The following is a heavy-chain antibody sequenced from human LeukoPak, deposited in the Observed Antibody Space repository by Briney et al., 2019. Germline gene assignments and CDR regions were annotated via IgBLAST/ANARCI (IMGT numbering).Heavy chain of an antibody. CDR2: INHSGST. CDR3: ARGRNIAAAGTNWFDP. V-gene: IGHV4-34*01. Sequence: SETLSLTCAVYGVSFSGYYWSWIRQPPGKGLEWIGEINHSGSTNYNPSLKSRVTISVDTSKNQFSLKLSSVTAADTAVYCCARGRNIAAAGTNWFDPWGQGTLVTVSS. CDR1: GVSFSGYY. D-gene: IGHD6-13*01. J-gene: IGHJ5*02.